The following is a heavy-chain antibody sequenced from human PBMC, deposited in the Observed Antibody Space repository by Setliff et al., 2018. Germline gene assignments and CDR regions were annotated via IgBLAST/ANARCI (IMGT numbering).Heavy chain of an antibody. CDR2: IYYRGST. V-gene: IGHV4-59*01. CDR1: GGSIRDYY. CDR3: AAVGTAAGGGWFDP. D-gene: IGHD2-15*01. J-gene: IGHJ5*02. Sequence: PSETLSLTCTVSGGSIRDYYWNWIRQSPGKGLEWIGYIYYRGSTNYNSSLKSRVTISIDMSTNQFSLKLTSATAADTAIYFCAAVGTAAGGGWFDPWGQGTQVTVS.